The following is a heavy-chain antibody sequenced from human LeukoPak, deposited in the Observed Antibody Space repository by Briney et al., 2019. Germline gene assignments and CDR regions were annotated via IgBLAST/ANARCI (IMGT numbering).Heavy chain of an antibody. CDR3: ARGVSSSWLAFDY. CDR2: MNPNSGNT. D-gene: IGHD6-13*01. Sequence: ASVKVSCKASGYTFTSYDINWVRQATGQGLEWMGWMNPNSGNTGYAQKFQGRVTITRNTSISTAYMELSSLRSEDTAVYYCARGVSSSWLAFDYWGQGTLVTVSS. CDR1: GYTFTSYD. V-gene: IGHV1-8*03. J-gene: IGHJ4*02.